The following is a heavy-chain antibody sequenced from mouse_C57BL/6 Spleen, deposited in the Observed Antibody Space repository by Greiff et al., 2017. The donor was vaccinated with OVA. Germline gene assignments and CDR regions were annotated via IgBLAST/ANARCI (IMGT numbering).Heavy chain of an antibody. V-gene: IGHV1-80*01. Sequence: QVQLQQSGAELVKPGASVKISCKASGYAFSSYWMNWVKQRPGKGLEWIGQIYPGDGDTNYNGKFQGKATLTADKSSSTAYMQLSSLTSEDSAVYFCAREGGYDGYYFDYWGQGTTLTVSS. CDR2: IYPGDGDT. CDR3: AREGGYDGYYFDY. J-gene: IGHJ2*01. CDR1: GYAFSSYW. D-gene: IGHD2-2*01.